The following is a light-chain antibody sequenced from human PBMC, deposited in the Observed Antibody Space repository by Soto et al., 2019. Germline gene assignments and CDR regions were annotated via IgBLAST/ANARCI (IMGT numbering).Light chain of an antibody. CDR1: SSDVGGYNY. CDR2: QGT. J-gene: IGLJ1*01. V-gene: IGLV2-23*01. CDR3: CSYAGSNTYV. Sequence: QSALTQPASVSGSPGQTITISCTGTSSDVGGYNYLSWYQQYPGKAPKLMIYQGTERPSGVSNRFSGSKSGNTASLTISGLQAEDEADYYCCSYAGSNTYVFGTGTKLTV.